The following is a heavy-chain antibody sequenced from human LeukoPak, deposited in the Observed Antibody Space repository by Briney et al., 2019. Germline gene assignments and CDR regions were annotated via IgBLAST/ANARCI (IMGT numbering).Heavy chain of an antibody. V-gene: IGHV3-20*01. CDR3: ARDPTLYSRDY. Sequence: GGSLRLSCEGSGFTFEDFDMTWVRQAPGKGLEWVSTIKWNGDVIGYADSVKGRFIISRDNAKNSLFLQMNSLRADDTAFYHCARDPTLYSRDYWGQGTLVTVSS. J-gene: IGHJ4*02. CDR1: GFTFEDFD. CDR2: IKWNGDVI. D-gene: IGHD4-11*01.